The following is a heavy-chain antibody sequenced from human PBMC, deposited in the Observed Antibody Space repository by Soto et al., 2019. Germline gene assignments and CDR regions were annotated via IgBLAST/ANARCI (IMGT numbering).Heavy chain of an antibody. J-gene: IGHJ4*02. CDR2: INAGNGNT. V-gene: IGHV1-3*01. D-gene: IGHD6-13*01. CDR3: ARVQLVTLFDY. CDR1: GYTFTSYA. Sequence: QVQLVQSGAEVKKPGASVKVSCKASGYTFTSYAMHWVRQAPGQRLEWMGWINAGNGNTKYSQKFQGRVTITRDTSACTAYMELSSLRSEDTAVYYCARVQLVTLFDYWGQGTLVTVSS.